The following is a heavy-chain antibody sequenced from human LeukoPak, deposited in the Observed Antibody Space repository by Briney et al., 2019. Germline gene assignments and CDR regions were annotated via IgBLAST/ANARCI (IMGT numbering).Heavy chain of an antibody. CDR2: ISGSGGAT. CDR1: GFTFSTYA. CDR3: AKDGYNYDSSGHFDY. Sequence: GGSLTLSCAASGFTFSTYAMHWVRQPPGKGVEWVSAISGSGGATYHADADSVKGRFIISRDNSKNTLYLQINSLRVEDTAVYYCAKDGYNYDSSGHFDYWGQGTLVTVSS. V-gene: IGHV3-23*01. J-gene: IGHJ4*02. D-gene: IGHD3-22*01.